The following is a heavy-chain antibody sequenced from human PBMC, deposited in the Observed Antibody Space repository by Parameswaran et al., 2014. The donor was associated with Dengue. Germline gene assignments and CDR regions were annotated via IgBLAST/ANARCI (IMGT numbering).Heavy chain of an antibody. V-gene: IGHV1-18*01. J-gene: IGHJ4*02. D-gene: IGHD5-12*01. CDR3: ARSPDIVATSPSHTLDF. CDR2: ISAYNGDT. Sequence: WVRQAPGQGLEWMGWISAYNGDTNYARKLQVRVTMTTDTPTSTAYMELRSLRSDDTAVYYCARSPDIVATSPSHTLDFWGQGTLVTVSS.